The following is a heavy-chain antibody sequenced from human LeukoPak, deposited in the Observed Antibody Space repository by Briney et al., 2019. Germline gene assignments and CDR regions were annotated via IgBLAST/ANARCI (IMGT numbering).Heavy chain of an antibody. CDR2: ISGSGGST. CDR3: AEQLNPYYYDSSGNFDY. CDR1: GFTFSNFW. J-gene: IGHJ4*02. V-gene: IGHV3-23*01. Sequence: PGGSLRLSCAGSGFTFSNFWMHWVRQAPGKGLEWVSAISGSGGSTYYADSVKGRFTISRDNSKNTLYLQMNSLRAEDTAVYYCAEQLNPYYYDSSGNFDYWGQGTLVTVSS. D-gene: IGHD3-22*01.